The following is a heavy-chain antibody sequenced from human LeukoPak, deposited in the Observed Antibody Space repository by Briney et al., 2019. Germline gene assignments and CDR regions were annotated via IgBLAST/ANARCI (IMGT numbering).Heavy chain of an antibody. D-gene: IGHD2-15*01. J-gene: IGHJ4*02. CDR1: GGSFSGYY. Sequence: PSETLSLTCAVYGGSFSGYYWSWIRQPPGKGLEWIGEINHSGSTNYNPSLKSRVTISVDTSKNQFSLKLSSVTAADTAVYYCARRYCGGGSCYDGGSYYFDYWGQGTLVTVSS. CDR3: ARRYCGGGSCYDGGSYYFDY. V-gene: IGHV4-34*01. CDR2: INHSGST.